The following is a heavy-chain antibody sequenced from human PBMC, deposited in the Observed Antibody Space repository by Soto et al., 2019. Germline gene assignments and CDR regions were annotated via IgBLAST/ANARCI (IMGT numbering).Heavy chain of an antibody. J-gene: IGHJ6*03. CDR3: ARATTVTRYYYYYYMDV. Sequence: SETLSLTCTVSGGSISSYYWSWIRQPPGKGLEWIGYIYYSGSTNYNPSLKSRVTISVDTSKNQFSLKLSSVTAADTAVYYCARATTVTRYYYYYYMDVWGKGTTVTVSS. CDR2: IYYSGST. D-gene: IGHD4-17*01. V-gene: IGHV4-59*08. CDR1: GGSISSYY.